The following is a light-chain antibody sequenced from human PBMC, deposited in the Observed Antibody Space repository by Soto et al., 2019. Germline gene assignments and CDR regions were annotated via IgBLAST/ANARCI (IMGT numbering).Light chain of an antibody. CDR3: SSYTSSSTYV. CDR1: SSDVGGSNG. J-gene: IGLJ1*01. Sequence: QSVLTQPPSVSGSPGQSVAISCTGTSSDVGGSNGVSWYQQPPGTAPKLIIYDVSNRPSGVPDRFSGSKSGNTASLIISGLQAEDEGDYDCSSYTSSSTYVVVTGTKVTVL. V-gene: IGLV2-18*02. CDR2: DVS.